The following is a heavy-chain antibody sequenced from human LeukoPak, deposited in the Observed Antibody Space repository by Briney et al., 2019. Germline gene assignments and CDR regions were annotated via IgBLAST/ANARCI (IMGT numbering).Heavy chain of an antibody. CDR1: GGSISSSSYY. CDR3: ARVHYDFWSGYYTGPDAFDI. D-gene: IGHD3-3*01. V-gene: IGHV4-39*07. Sequence: SETLSLTCTVSGGSISSSSYYWGWIRQPPGKGLEWIGSIYYSGSTYYNPSLKSRVTISVDTSKNQFSLKLSSVTAADTAVYYCARVHYDFWSGYYTGPDAFDIWGQGTMVTVSS. J-gene: IGHJ3*02. CDR2: IYYSGST.